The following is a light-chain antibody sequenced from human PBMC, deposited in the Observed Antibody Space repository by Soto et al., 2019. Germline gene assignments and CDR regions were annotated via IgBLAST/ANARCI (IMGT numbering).Light chain of an antibody. CDR3: KSYAGSNTYV. CDR2: QNN. Sequence: QSALTQPPSVSGAPGQRVSISCTGSSSNIGAGYDVHWYEHLPGTAPKLLIYQNNNRPSGVPDRFSGSKSGTSASLAITGLQAEDEADYFCKSYAGSNTYVFGSGTK. J-gene: IGLJ1*01. CDR1: SSNIGAGYD. V-gene: IGLV1-40*01.